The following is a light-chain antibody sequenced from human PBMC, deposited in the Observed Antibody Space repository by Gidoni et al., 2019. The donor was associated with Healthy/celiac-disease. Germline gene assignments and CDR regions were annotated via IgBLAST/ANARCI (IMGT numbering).Light chain of an antibody. CDR3: QSYDSSLSGWV. CDR1: SSNIGAVYD. V-gene: IGLV1-40*01. CDR2: GNS. Sequence: QPVLTQPPSVSGAPGQRVTISCTGRSSNIGAVYDVPWYQQLPGTAPKLLIYGNSNRPSGVPDRFSGSKSGTSASLAITGLQAEDEADYYCQSYDSSLSGWVFGGGTKLTVL. J-gene: IGLJ3*02.